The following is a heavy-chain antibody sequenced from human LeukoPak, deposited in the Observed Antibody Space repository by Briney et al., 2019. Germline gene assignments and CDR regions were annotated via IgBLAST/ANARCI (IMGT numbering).Heavy chain of an antibody. V-gene: IGHV4-39*07. CDR2: IYYSGST. CDR3: ARDGASLRYYYDSSGYDY. D-gene: IGHD3-22*01. J-gene: IGHJ4*02. CDR1: GGSISSSSYY. Sequence: PSETLSLTCTVSGGSISSSSYYWGWIRQPPGKGLEWIGSIYYSGSTYYNPSLKSRVTISVDTSKNQFSLKLSSVTAADTAVYYCARDGASLRYYYDSSGYDYWGQGTLVTVSS.